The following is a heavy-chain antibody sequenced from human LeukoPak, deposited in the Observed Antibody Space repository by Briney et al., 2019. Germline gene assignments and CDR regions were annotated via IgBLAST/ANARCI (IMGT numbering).Heavy chain of an antibody. D-gene: IGHD5-12*01. V-gene: IGHV3-23*01. CDR1: GFSFSSYA. CDR2: VSGSGGST. Sequence: GRSLRLSCAASGFSFSSYAINCDRQTPGKWLEWDSGVSGSGGSTYYTDSVKGWFTIARDNSKNTLYLQMNSLRAEDTAVYYCVKPYSGYNLGAFDIWGQGTMVTVSP. CDR3: VKPYSGYNLGAFDI. J-gene: IGHJ3*02.